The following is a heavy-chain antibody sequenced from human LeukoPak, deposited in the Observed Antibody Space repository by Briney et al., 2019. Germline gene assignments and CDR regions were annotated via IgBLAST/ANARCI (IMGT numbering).Heavy chain of an antibody. Sequence: SGNPSLTRPVSCGSLHAHLLDWVPQPPREGLGWVGYVQYTGISNYHPSLKSRVTMSVDTSKKQLSLRLSSVTAADTAVYYCARADFDWKPRYNLWGQGTLVAVSS. D-gene: IGHD3-9*01. CDR2: VQYTGIS. CDR1: CGSLHAHL. CDR3: ARADFDWKPRYNL. V-gene: IGHV4-59*11. J-gene: IGHJ4*02.